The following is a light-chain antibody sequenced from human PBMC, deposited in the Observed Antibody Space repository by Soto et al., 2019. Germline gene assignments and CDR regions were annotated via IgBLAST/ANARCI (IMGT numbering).Light chain of an antibody. CDR3: SSHAGSNILV. Sequence: QSALTQPPSASGSPGQSVTISCTGTSSDVGGYNYVSWYQQHPGKAPKLIIYEVNKRPSGVPDRFSGSKSGNTASLTVSGLQAEDEVVYYCSSHAGSNILVFGGGTKVTV. CDR1: SSDVGGYNY. V-gene: IGLV2-8*01. J-gene: IGLJ2*01. CDR2: EVN.